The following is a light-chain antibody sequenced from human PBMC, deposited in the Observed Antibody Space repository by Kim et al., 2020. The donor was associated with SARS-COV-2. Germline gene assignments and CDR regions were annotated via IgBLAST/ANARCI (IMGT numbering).Light chain of an antibody. V-gene: IGLV1-44*01. CDR3: EAWDDSLV. Sequence: GTHGQRDSISCSGSSSIIGSNTVNWYQQLPGTAPKLLIYSNNQRPSGVPDRFSGSKSGTSASLAISGLQSEDEADYYCEAWDDSLVFGGGTQLTVL. CDR2: SNN. CDR1: SSIIGSNT. J-gene: IGLJ2*01.